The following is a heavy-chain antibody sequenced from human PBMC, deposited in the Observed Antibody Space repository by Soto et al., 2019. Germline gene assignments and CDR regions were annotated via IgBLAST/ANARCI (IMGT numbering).Heavy chain of an antibody. CDR3: TRDYRYDDILTGYPDY. CDR1: GFTFGDYA. D-gene: IGHD3-9*01. Sequence: GGSLRLSCTASGFTFGDYAMSWFRQAPGKGLERVSFIRSKDYGGTTEYAASVKGRFTISRDDSKSIAYLQMNSLKTEDTSVYYCTRDYRYDDILTGYPDYWGQGTLVTVSS. CDR2: IRSKDYGGTT. J-gene: IGHJ4*02. V-gene: IGHV3-49*03.